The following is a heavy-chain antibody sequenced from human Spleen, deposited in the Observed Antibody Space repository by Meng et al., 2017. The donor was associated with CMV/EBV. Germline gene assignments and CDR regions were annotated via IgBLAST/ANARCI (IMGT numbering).Heavy chain of an antibody. CDR2: ISYDGSNK. V-gene: IGHV3-30-3*01. J-gene: IGHJ4*02. D-gene: IGHD2-2*01. CDR3: ARALTSRYYFDY. Sequence: CAASGFTFSSYAMHWVRQAPGKGLEWVAVISYDGSNKYYADSVKGRFTISRDNSKNTLYLQMNSLRVEDTAVYYCARALTSRYYFDYWGQGTLVTVSS. CDR1: GFTFSSYA.